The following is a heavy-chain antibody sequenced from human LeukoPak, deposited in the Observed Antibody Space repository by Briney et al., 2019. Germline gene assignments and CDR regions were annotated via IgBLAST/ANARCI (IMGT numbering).Heavy chain of an antibody. CDR2: IWYDGSNK. CDR3: AREVYYGSGSYYNAAFDI. J-gene: IGHJ3*02. CDR1: GFTFSSYG. V-gene: IGHV3-33*01. Sequence: GGSLRLSCAASGFTFSSYGMHWVHQAPGKGLEWVAVIWYDGSNKYYADSVKGRFTISRDNSKNTLYLQMNSLRAEDTAVYYCAREVYYGSGSYYNAAFDIWGQGTMVTVSS. D-gene: IGHD3-10*01.